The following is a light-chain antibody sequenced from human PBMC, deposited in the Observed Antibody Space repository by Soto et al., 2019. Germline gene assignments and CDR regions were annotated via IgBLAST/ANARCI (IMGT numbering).Light chain of an antibody. V-gene: IGKV3-15*01. CDR3: QQYNNWPLT. CDR2: GAS. CDR1: QSVSSN. Sequence: EIVMTQSPATRSVSEGERVTLSSGASQSVSSNLAWYQQKPGQAPRLLIYGASTRATGIPARFSGSGSGTEFTLTISSLQSEDFAVYYCQQYNNWPLTFGGGTKGDIK. J-gene: IGKJ4*01.